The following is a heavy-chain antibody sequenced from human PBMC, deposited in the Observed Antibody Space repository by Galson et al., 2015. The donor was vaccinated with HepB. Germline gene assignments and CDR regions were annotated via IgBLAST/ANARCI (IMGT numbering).Heavy chain of an antibody. D-gene: IGHD6-13*01. CDR1: GFSFSSYA. CDR2: ISGVGGST. V-gene: IGHV3-23*01. Sequence: SLRLSCAASGFSFSSYAMSWVRQAPGKGLEWVSGISGVGGSTYYADSVKGRFTISRDNSKNTLYLHMSSLRGDDTAVYYCARGIGGSSWFGPPYYFDYWGQGTLVTVSS. J-gene: IGHJ4*02. CDR3: ARGIGGSSWFGPPYYFDY.